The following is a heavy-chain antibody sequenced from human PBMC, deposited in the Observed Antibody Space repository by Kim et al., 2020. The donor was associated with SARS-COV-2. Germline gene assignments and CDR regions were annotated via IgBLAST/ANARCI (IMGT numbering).Heavy chain of an antibody. CDR3: ARPSSSPFDF. Sequence: GGSLRLSCAASGFIFRNFGMHWVRQAPGKGLEWVAFISNDGTTAIYADSVRGRFTISRDYSENTLYLQMDSLSAGDTAVYYCARPSSSPFDFWGQGTLVTVSS. D-gene: IGHD3-10*01. V-gene: IGHV3-33*05. CDR2: ISNDGTTA. CDR1: GFIFRNFG. J-gene: IGHJ4*02.